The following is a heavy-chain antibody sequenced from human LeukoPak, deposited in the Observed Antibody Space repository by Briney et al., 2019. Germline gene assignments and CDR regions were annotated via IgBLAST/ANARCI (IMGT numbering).Heavy chain of an antibody. J-gene: IGHJ4*02. CDR1: GFTVTSNF. D-gene: IGHD1-1*01. CDR3: AGRRANTCNFCFVY. Sequence: GGSLRLSCAVSGFTVTSNFMSWVRQAPGKGLEWVSVIYDRGDTYYSDSVKGRFTVSRDTSKNTLYLQLNNLGAEDTAVYYCAGRRANTCNFCFVYWGQGTLVTVSS. CDR2: IYDRGDT. V-gene: IGHV3-66*02.